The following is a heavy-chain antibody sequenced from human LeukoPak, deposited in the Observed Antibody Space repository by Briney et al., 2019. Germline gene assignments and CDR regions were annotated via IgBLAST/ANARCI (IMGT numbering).Heavy chain of an antibody. J-gene: IGHJ5*02. V-gene: IGHV4-59*01. D-gene: IGHD6-19*01. Sequence: SETLSLTCTVSGGSISSYYWSWVRQPPGKGLEWIGYIYYTGSTNYNPSLKSRVTISVDTSKNQFSLKLSSVTAADTAVYYCARERVAGNIDPWGQGTLVSVSS. CDR3: ARERVAGNIDP. CDR1: GGSISSYY. CDR2: IYYTGST.